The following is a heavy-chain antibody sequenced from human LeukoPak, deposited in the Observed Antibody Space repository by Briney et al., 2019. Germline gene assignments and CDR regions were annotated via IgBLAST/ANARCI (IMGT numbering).Heavy chain of an antibody. D-gene: IGHD3-22*01. CDR2: IYYSGST. CDR1: TGSISSYY. Sequence: SETLSLTCTVSTGSISSYYWSWIRQPPGKSLEWIGFIYYSGSTNYNPSLTSRVTISVDTSKNQFSLKLSSVTAADTAVFYCARLTYDSSTYRYYFDCWGQGTLLTVSS. J-gene: IGHJ4*02. V-gene: IGHV4-59*08. CDR3: ARLTYDSSTYRYYFDC.